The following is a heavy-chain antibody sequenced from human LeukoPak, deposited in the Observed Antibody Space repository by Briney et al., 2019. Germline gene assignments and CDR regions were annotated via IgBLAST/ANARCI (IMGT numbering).Heavy chain of an antibody. D-gene: IGHD2-15*01. CDR1: GFTFSSYA. CDR3: TRGYYYYMAV. V-gene: IGHV3-64*01. CDR2: ISSNGGST. Sequence: GGSLRLSCAASGFTFSSYAMHWVRQAPGKGLEYVSAISSNGGSTYYANSVKGRFTISRDNSKNTLYLQMGSLKSEDTAVYYCTRGYYYYMAVWGKGTTVTVSS. J-gene: IGHJ6*03.